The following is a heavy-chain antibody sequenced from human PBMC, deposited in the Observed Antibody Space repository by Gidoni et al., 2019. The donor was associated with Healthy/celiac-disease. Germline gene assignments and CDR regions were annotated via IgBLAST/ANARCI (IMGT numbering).Heavy chain of an antibody. V-gene: IGHV1-8*01. CDR3: AIPISSSWPNYYYYGMDV. CDR2: MNPNSGNT. CDR1: GYTFTSYD. D-gene: IGHD6-13*01. Sequence: QVQLVQSGAEVKKPGASVKVSCTASGYTFTSYDINWVRQATGQGLEWMGWMNPNSGNTGYAQKFQGRVTMTRNTSISTAYMELSSLRSEDTAVYYCAIPISSSWPNYYYYGMDVWGQGTTVTVSS. J-gene: IGHJ6*02.